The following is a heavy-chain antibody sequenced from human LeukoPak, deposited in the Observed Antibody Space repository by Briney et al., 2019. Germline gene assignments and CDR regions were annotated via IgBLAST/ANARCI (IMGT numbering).Heavy chain of an antibody. D-gene: IGHD6-13*01. Sequence: GGSLRLSCAASGLTVSSNYMTWVRQAPGKGLEWVSGFYSGGSSYYADSVKGRFTISRDNSKNTLFLQMNSLRAEDTAMYYCARAYSSSWYNLDYWGQGTLVTVSS. CDR3: ARAYSSSWYNLDY. CDR2: FYSGGSS. J-gene: IGHJ4*02. V-gene: IGHV3-66*01. CDR1: GLTVSSNY.